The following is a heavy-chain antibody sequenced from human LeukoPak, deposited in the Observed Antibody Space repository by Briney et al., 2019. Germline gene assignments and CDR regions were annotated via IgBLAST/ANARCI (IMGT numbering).Heavy chain of an antibody. CDR2: ISGSGGST. J-gene: IGHJ4*02. V-gene: IGHV3-23*01. Sequence: GGSLRLSCAASGFTFSSYAMSWVRQAPGKGLEWVSAISGSGGSTYYADSVKGRFTISRDNSKNTLYLQMNSLRAEDTAVYYCAKSGYIVVVPGALDYWGQGTLVTVSS. D-gene: IGHD2-2*01. CDR3: AKSGYIVVVPGALDY. CDR1: GFTFSSYA.